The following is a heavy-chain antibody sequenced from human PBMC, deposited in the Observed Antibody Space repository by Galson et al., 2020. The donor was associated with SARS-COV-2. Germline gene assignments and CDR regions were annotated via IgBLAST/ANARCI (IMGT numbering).Heavy chain of an antibody. V-gene: IGHV4-59*01. J-gene: IGHJ5*02. CDR3: ARMGYCSSTSCPFDP. D-gene: IGHD2-2*01. Sequence: SETLSLTCTVSGGSISGYYWSWIRQSPGKGLEWIGYISHSGSANYNPSLKSRLTISVDTSKNQFSLKLNSVTAADTAVYYCARMGYCSSTSCPFDPWGQGTLVTVSS. CDR2: ISHSGSA. CDR1: GGSISGYY.